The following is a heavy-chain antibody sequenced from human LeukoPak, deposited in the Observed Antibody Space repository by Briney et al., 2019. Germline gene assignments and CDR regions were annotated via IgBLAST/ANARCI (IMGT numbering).Heavy chain of an antibody. D-gene: IGHD4-17*01. CDR2: ISSSGSNK. CDR3: ARDLGDYVGYDAFDI. Sequence: GGSLRLSCAASGFTFGSFEMNWVRQASGKGLEWLSYISSSGSNKYYVDSLKGRFTISRDNAKNSLYLQMNSLTAEDTADYYCARDLGDYVGYDAFDIWGQGTRVTVSS. CDR1: GFTFGSFE. V-gene: IGHV3-48*03. J-gene: IGHJ3*02.